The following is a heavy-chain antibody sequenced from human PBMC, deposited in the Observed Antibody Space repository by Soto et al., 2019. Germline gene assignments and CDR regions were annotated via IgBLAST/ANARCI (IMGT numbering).Heavy chain of an antibody. D-gene: IGHD2-15*01. CDR2: IIPIFGTA. Sequence: SVKVSCKASGGTFSSYAISWVRQAPGQGLEWMGGIIPIFGTANYAQKFQGRVTITADESTSTAYMELSSLRSEDTAVYYCAGCSGGSCYRNYYYYGMDVWGQGTTVTVSS. CDR3: AGCSGGSCYRNYYYYGMDV. J-gene: IGHJ6*02. V-gene: IGHV1-69*13. CDR1: GGTFSSYA.